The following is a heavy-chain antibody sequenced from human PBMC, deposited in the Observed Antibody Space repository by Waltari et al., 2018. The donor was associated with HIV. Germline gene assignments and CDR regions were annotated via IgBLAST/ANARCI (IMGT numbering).Heavy chain of an antibody. V-gene: IGHV4-34*02. Sequence: QVHLQQWGAGLLKPSGTLSLACAVYNTSFNAYYWSWIRTAPESGLAWIGEINHDGGATYGLSLRSRTPIPVDAAKKQFSLTVTSVTAAHSGVYYCAGGPTGDLINYGRLAYFDCWSQGTLVTVSA. CDR2: INHDGGA. CDR3: AGGPTGDLINYGRLAYFDC. D-gene: IGHD3-10*01. CDR1: NTSFNAYY. J-gene: IGHJ4*02.